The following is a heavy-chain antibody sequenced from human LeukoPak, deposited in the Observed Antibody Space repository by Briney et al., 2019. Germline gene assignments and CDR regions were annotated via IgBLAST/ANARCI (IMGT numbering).Heavy chain of an antibody. CDR3: ASSGWYRGY. Sequence: PSGTLSLTCAVYGGSFSGYYWSWIRQPPGKGLEWIGEINHSGSTTYNPSLKSRVTISVDTSKNQFSLKLNSVTAADTAVYYCASSGWYRGYWGQGTLVIVSS. D-gene: IGHD6-19*01. CDR2: INHSGST. CDR1: GGSFSGYY. J-gene: IGHJ4*02. V-gene: IGHV4-34*01.